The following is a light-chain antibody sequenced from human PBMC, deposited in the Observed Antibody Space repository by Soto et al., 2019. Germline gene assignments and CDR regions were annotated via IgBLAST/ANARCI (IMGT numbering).Light chain of an antibody. CDR1: QSVRGY. CDR2: DTS. V-gene: IGKV3-11*01. J-gene: IGKJ3*01. Sequence: EIVLTQSPATLSFSPGEKATLSCRASQSVRGYLAWYQQKPGQAPRLLIYDTSNRATGIPARFSGSGSGTAFTLTINSLEPEDVAVYYCQQRYSWPPLFTFGPGTKVDIK. CDR3: QQRYSWPPLFT.